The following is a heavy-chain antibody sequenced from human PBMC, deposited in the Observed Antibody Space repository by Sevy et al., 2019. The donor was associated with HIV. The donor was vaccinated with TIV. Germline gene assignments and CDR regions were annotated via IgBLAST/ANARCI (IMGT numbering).Heavy chain of an antibody. J-gene: IGHJ4*02. CDR1: GFTFGDYC. CDR2: LKSDVYGGTV. CDR3: TRWKAAQSIFDY. Sequence: GGSLRLSCTASGFTFGDYCMSWVRQAPGKGLEWVAFLKSDVYGGTVDYAASVRGRFVISRDDSKTIAYLQMNDLKTEDTGAYYCTRWKAAQSIFDYWGQGALVTVSS. V-gene: IGHV3-49*04. D-gene: IGHD6-13*01.